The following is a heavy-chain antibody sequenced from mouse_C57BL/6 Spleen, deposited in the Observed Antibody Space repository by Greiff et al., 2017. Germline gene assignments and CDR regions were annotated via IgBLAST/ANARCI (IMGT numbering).Heavy chain of an antibody. Sequence: QVQLQQPGAELVMPGASVKLSCKASGYTFTSYWMHWVKQRPGQGLEWIGEIDPSDSYTNYNQKFKGKSTLTVDKSSSTAYMQLSSLTSEDSAVYYCARSPITTVEGGFDYWGQGTTLTVSS. CDR3: ARSPITTVEGGFDY. J-gene: IGHJ2*01. D-gene: IGHD1-1*01. V-gene: IGHV1-69*01. CDR2: IDPSDSYT. CDR1: GYTFTSYW.